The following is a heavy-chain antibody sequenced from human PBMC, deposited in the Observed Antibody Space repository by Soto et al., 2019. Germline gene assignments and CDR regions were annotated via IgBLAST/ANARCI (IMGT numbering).Heavy chain of an antibody. V-gene: IGHV3-21*01. CDR3: ARDDGDYAGLEY. Sequence: PGGSLRLSCAASGFTFSSYSMNWVRQAPGKGLEWVSSISSSSSYIYYADSVKGRFTISRDNAKNSLYLQMSSLRAEDTAVYYCARDDGDYAGLEYWGQGTLVTVSS. CDR1: GFTFSSYS. J-gene: IGHJ4*02. D-gene: IGHD4-17*01. CDR2: ISSSSSYI.